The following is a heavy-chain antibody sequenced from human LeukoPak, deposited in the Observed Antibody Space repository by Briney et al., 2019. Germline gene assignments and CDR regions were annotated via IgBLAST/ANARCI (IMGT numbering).Heavy chain of an antibody. CDR2: ISYDGSNK. Sequence: GGSLRLSCAASGFTFSNYGMHWVRQAPGKGLEWVAVISYDGSNKYYADSMKGRFTISRDNSKNTLYLQMNSLRAEDTAVYYCAKIIQLWSLESIDYWGQGTLVTVSS. CDR1: GFTFSNYG. V-gene: IGHV3-30*18. J-gene: IGHJ4*02. D-gene: IGHD5-18*01. CDR3: AKIIQLWSLESIDY.